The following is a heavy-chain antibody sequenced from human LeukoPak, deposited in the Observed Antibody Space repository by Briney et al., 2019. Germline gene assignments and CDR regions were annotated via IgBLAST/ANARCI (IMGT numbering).Heavy chain of an antibody. Sequence: SETLSLTCTVSGGSISSSSYYWGWIRQPPGKGLEWIGSIYYSGSTYYNPSLKSRVTISVDTSKNQFSLKLSSVTAADTAVYYCARVRNGGYYYDAFDIWGQGTMVTVSS. D-gene: IGHD3-22*01. CDR3: ARVRNGGYYYDAFDI. CDR2: IYYSGST. V-gene: IGHV4-39*07. J-gene: IGHJ3*02. CDR1: GGSISSSSYY.